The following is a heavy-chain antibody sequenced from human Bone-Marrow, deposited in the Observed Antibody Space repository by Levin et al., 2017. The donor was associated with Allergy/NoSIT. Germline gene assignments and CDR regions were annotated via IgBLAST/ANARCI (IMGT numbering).Heavy chain of an antibody. CDR3: AKETDGSGEPPHRRGYFDY. D-gene: IGHD3-10*01. J-gene: IGHJ4*02. Sequence: SCAASGFTFDDYAMHWVRQAPGKGLEWVSGISWNSGSIGYADSVKGRFTISRDNAKNSLYLQMNSLRAEDTALYYCAKETDGSGEPPHRRGYFDYWGQGTLVTVSS. V-gene: IGHV3-9*01. CDR1: GFTFDDYA. CDR2: ISWNSGSI.